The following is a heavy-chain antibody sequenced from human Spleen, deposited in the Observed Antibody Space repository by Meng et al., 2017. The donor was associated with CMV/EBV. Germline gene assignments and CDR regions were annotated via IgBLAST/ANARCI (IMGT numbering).Heavy chain of an antibody. D-gene: IGHD1-1*01. CDR3: ARTWSRAYGMDV. Sequence: TLSLTCAVSGGSISGYYWNWIRQPPGKGLEWLALIDWDDDKYYSTSLKTRLTVSKDTSKNQVVFTMTNMDPVDTATYYCARTWSRAYGMDVWGQGTTVTVSS. J-gene: IGHJ6*02. CDR1: GGSISGYY. CDR2: IDWDDDK. V-gene: IGHV2-70*01.